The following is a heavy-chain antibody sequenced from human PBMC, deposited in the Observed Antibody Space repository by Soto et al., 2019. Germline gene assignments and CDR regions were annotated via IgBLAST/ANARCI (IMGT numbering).Heavy chain of an antibody. Sequence: PVGSLRLSCAASGFTFSSYAMSWVRQAPGKGLEWVSAISGSGGSTYYADSVKGRFTISRDNSKNTLYLQMNSLRAEDTAVYYCAKAPLRWDYYYGMDVWGQGTTVTVSS. CDR1: GFTFSSYA. J-gene: IGHJ6*02. V-gene: IGHV3-23*01. CDR2: ISGSGGST. CDR3: AKAPLRWDYYYGMDV. D-gene: IGHD4-17*01.